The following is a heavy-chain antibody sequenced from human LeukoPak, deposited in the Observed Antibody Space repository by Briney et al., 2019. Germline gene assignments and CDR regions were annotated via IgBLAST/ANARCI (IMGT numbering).Heavy chain of an antibody. CDR2: ISAYNGHT. D-gene: IGHD2-2*02. J-gene: IGHJ6*03. CDR3: VRDGHRLYDYYYYYMDV. V-gene: IGHV1-18*01. Sequence: ASVKVSCKASGYAFTRYGISWVRQAPGQRLEWMGWISAYNGHTNCTQKLQGRVTMTTDTSTSTAYMELRSLRSDDTAVYFCVRDGHRLYDYYYYYMDVWGKGTTVTVSS. CDR1: GYAFTRYG.